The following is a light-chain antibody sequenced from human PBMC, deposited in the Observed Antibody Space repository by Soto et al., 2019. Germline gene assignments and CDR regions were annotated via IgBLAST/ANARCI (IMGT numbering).Light chain of an antibody. CDR1: QSISSY. J-gene: IGKJ5*01. CDR2: AAS. V-gene: IGKV1-39*01. Sequence: DIQMTQSPSSLSASVGDRVTITCRASQSISSYLNWYQQKPGKAPKLLIYAASSLQSGVPSRFSGSGSATYFTLTISSLQPEDFATYYCQQSYSTPRFGQGTRLEIK. CDR3: QQSYSTPR.